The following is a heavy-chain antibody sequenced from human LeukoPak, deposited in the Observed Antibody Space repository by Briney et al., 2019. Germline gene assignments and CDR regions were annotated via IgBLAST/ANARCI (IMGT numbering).Heavy chain of an antibody. CDR2: IYTSGST. V-gene: IGHV4-4*07. CDR1: GDSISDYH. D-gene: IGHD3-22*01. J-gene: IGHJ4*02. CDR3: ARGGHDSGGYQYYFDY. Sequence: SETLSLTCTVSGDSISDYHWSWIRQPAGEGLEWIGRIYTSGSTKYNPSLKSPVTMSVDTYKNQFSLRLTSVTAADTAVYYCARGGHDSGGYQYYFDYWGQGTLVTVSS.